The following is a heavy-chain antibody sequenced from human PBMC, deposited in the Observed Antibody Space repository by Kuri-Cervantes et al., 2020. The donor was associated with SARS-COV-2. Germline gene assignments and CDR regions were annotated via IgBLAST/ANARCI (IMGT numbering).Heavy chain of an antibody. J-gene: IGHJ6*03. D-gene: IGHD5-18*01. V-gene: IGHV4-39*01. CDR3: AKSRGYSYGYQTRYYYYMDV. CDR1: GGSISSSSYY. Sequence: GSLRLSCTVSGGSISSSSYYWGWIRQPPGKGPEWIGSIYYSGSTYYNPSLKSRVTISVDTSKNQFSLKLSSVTAADTAVYYCAKSRGYSYGYQTRYYYYMDVWGKGTTVTVSS. CDR2: IYYSGST.